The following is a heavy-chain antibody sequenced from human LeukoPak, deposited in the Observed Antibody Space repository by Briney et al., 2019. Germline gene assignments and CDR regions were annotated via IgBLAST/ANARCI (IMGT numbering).Heavy chain of an antibody. CDR3: ARYYEFWSGPYYYDY. CDR2: ISGSGGST. D-gene: IGHD3-3*01. V-gene: IGHV3-23*01. CDR1: AFTFSSYA. J-gene: IGHJ4*02. Sequence: VGSLRLSCAASAFTFSSYAMSWVRQAPGKGLEWVSAISGSGGSTYYADSVKGRFTISRDNSKNTLYLQMNSLRAEDTAVYYCARYYEFWSGPYYYDYCGQGTLVTVSS.